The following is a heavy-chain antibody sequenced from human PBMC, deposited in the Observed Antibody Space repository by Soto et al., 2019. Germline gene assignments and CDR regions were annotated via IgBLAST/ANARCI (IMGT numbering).Heavy chain of an antibody. J-gene: IGHJ4*02. Sequence: SETLSLTCSVSGASISSYYYTWIRQTPGKGLEWIGYIYLGGSINYNPSFKSRVIISVDTSKNQFSLKLSSVTAADTAVYYCARRDTGYSAYDYPSYYFDYWGQGALVTVSS. CDR3: ARRDTGYSAYDYPSYYFDY. D-gene: IGHD5-12*01. V-gene: IGHV4-59*08. CDR1: GASISSYY. CDR2: IYLGGSI.